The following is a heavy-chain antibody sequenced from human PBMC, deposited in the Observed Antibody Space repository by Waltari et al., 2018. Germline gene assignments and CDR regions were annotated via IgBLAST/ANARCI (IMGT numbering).Heavy chain of an antibody. Sequence: QVQLVQSGAEVKKPGSSVKVSCKVSGGTFSSYAISWVRQAPGQGLEWMGRISPILGIANYAQKFQGRVTITADESTSTAYMELSSLRSEDTAVYYCAKSIGGSSWRFDYWGQGTLVTVSS. CDR1: GGTFSSYA. CDR3: AKSIGGSSWRFDY. J-gene: IGHJ4*02. V-gene: IGHV1-69*04. D-gene: IGHD6-13*01. CDR2: ISPILGIA.